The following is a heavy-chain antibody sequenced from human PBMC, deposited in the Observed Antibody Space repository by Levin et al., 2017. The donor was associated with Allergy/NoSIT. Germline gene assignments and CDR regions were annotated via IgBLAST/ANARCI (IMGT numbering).Heavy chain of an antibody. CDR3: AKDIGMVAARSGMDV. D-gene: IGHD6-6*01. V-gene: IGHV3-43*01. CDR1: GFTFDDYT. CDR2: ISWDGGST. J-gene: IGHJ6*02. Sequence: GESLKISCAASGFTFDDYTMHWVRQAPGKGLEWVSLISWDGGSTYYADSVKGRFTISRDNSKNSLYLQMNSLRTEDTALYYCAKDIGMVAARSGMDVWGQGTTVTVSS.